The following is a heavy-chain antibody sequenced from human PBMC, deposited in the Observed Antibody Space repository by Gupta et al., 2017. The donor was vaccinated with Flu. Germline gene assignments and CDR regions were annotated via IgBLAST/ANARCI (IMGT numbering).Heavy chain of an antibody. CDR3: ARLSGRRYLGTDY. CDR2: VFYSGNT. CDR1: GASINIDGYY. J-gene: IGHJ4*02. V-gene: IGHV4-31*03. Sequence: QGQLQESGPGLVRPSQTLYLTCTVTGASINIDGYYWTWVRQRPGKGLEWIGYVFYSGNTHYNPSLRSRLAISIDTSYSQFSLKLRSVTAADTAVYYCARLSGRRYLGTDYWGQGTLVTVSS. D-gene: IGHD1-1*01.